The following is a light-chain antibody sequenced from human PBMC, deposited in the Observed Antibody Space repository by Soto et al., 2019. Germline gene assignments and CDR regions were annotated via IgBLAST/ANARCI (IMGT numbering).Light chain of an antibody. CDR3: QQSYQTPWT. V-gene: IGKV1-39*01. J-gene: IGKJ1*01. Sequence: IPMTQSPSSLSASVGDRISMTCRASQTISTYLNWYQQKPGKAPKLLISTSSTLQSGVPSRFSGSGSGTEFTLSIRGLQPYDVATYFCQQSYQTPWTFGLGTKVEI. CDR1: QTISTY. CDR2: TSS.